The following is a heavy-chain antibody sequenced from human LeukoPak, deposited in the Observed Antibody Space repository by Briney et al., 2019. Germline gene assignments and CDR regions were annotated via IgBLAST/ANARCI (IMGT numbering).Heavy chain of an antibody. D-gene: IGHD3-22*01. CDR3: ARDGAYYDSSGYYYPLYYYYYMDA. V-gene: IGHV3-21*06. CDR1: GFTFSSYS. J-gene: IGHJ6*03. Sequence: GGSLRLSCAASGFTFSSYSMNWVRQAPGKGLEWVSSISSSSSYIYYADSVKGRFTISRDNAKNSLYLQMNSLRAEDTAVYYCARDGAYYDSSGYYYPLYYYYYMDAWGKGTTVTVSS. CDR2: ISSSSSYI.